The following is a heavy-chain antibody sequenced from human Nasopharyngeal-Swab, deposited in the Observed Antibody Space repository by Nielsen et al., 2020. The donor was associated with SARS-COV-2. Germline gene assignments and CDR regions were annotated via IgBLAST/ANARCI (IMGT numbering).Heavy chain of an antibody. J-gene: IGHJ4*02. V-gene: IGHV1-18*01. Sequence: WVRQAPGRGLEGMGWISAYNGNTNYAQKLQGRVTMTTDTSTSTAYMEQRSLRSDDTAVYYWARDWGRDGYTIRRDYWGQGTLVTVSS. CDR3: ARDWGRDGYTIRRDY. D-gene: IGHD5-24*01. CDR2: ISAYNGNT.